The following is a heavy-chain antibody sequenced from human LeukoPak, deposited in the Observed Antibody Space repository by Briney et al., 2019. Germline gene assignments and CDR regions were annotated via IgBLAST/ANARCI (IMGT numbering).Heavy chain of an antibody. Sequence: ASVKVSCKASGGTFSSYTISWVRQAPGQGLEWMGRIIPIFGTANYAQKFQGRDTITTDESTSTAYMELSSLRSEDTAVYYCASQQRAYYYDSSGYYEPYWFDPWGQGTLVTVSS. CDR1: GGTFSSYT. D-gene: IGHD3-22*01. CDR3: ASQQRAYYYDSSGYYEPYWFDP. CDR2: IIPIFGTA. J-gene: IGHJ5*02. V-gene: IGHV1-69*05.